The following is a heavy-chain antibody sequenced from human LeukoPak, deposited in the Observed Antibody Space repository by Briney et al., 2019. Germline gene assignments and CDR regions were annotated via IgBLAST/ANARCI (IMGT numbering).Heavy chain of an antibody. V-gene: IGHV3-21*01. CDR3: ARDGSGSYGDYFDY. CDR1: GFTFSSYS. Sequence: GGSLRLSCAASGFTFSSYSMNWVRQAPGKGPEWVSSISSSSSYIYYADSVKGRFTISRDNAKNSLYLQMNSLRAEDTAVYYCARDGSGSYGDYFDYWGQGTLVTVSS. CDR2: ISSSSSYI. J-gene: IGHJ4*02. D-gene: IGHD1-26*01.